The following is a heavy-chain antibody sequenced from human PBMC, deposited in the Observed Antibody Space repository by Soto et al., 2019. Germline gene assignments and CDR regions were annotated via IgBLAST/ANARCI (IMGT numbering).Heavy chain of an antibody. D-gene: IGHD2-2*01. CDR3: ARGRYCSSTSCNLFRRWLVEGWFDP. V-gene: IGHV4-34*01. CDR1: GGSFSGYY. CDR2: INHSGST. Sequence: KPSETLSLTCAVYGGSFSGYYWSWIRQPPGKGLEWIGEINHSGSTNYNPSLKSRVTISVDTSKNQFSLKLSSVTAADTAVYYCARGRYCSSTSCNLFRRWLVEGWFDPWGQGTLVTVSP. J-gene: IGHJ5*02.